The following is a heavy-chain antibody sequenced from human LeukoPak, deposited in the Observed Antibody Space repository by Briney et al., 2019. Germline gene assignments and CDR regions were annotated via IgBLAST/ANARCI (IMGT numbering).Heavy chain of an antibody. D-gene: IGHD6-19*01. V-gene: IGHV3-66*01. CDR1: GFTVSNNY. J-gene: IGHJ4*02. CDR3: ARGMRYSSGWYYFDY. Sequence: GGSLRLSCAASGFTVSNNYMSWVRQAPGKGLEWVSVIYSGGSTYYADSAKGRFTISRDNSKNTLYLQMNSLRAEDTAVYYCARGMRYSSGWYYFDYWGQGTLVTVSS. CDR2: IYSGGST.